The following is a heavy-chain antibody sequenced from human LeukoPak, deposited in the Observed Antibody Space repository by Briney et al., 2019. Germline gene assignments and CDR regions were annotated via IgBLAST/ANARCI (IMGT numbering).Heavy chain of an antibody. V-gene: IGHV3-30-3*01. D-gene: IGHD5-12*01. J-gene: IGHJ4*02. CDR1: GFTFSSYA. Sequence: GGSLRLSCAASGFTFSSYAMHWVRQAPGKGLEWVAVISYDGSNKYYADSVKGRFTISRDTARKSLYLQMNSLRVEDTAVYYCARDRGYSGYDDWGQGTLVTVSS. CDR2: ISYDGSNK. CDR3: ARDRGYSGYDD.